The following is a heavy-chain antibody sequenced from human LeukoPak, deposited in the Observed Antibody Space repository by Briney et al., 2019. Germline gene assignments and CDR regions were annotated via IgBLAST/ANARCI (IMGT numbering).Heavy chain of an antibody. CDR1: GFTFSTYE. Sequence: GGSLRLSCAASGFTFSTYEMTWVRQAPGKGLEWVSYIDSSGRTVYYGDSVKGRFTISRDNAKNSLYLQMHSLRVEDTAIYYCARDADYGVYLDYWGQGTPVTVSA. V-gene: IGHV3-48*03. D-gene: IGHD4-17*01. CDR3: ARDADYGVYLDY. J-gene: IGHJ4*02. CDR2: IDSSGRTV.